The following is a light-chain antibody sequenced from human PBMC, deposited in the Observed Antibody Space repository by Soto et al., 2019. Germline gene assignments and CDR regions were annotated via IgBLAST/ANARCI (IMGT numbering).Light chain of an antibody. CDR2: DAS. CDR1: ESVYSSY. CDR3: QQYGNAPIT. V-gene: IGKV3D-20*01. Sequence: EIVLSRSPATLSLSPGEGATLSCGASESVYSSYVAWYQQKPGLAPRLLIYDASNRATGIPDRFSGSGSGTDYILTINRLEPEDFAVYYCQQYGNAPITFGQGTRLEIK. J-gene: IGKJ5*01.